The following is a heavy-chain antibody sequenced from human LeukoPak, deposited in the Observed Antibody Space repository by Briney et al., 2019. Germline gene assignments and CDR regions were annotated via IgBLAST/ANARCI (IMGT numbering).Heavy chain of an antibody. V-gene: IGHV3-33*01. CDR3: VRERGPFDGFDI. Sequence: GGSLRLSCAASGFAFSSYGMHWVRQAPGKGLEWVTVTWVDGVNKYYRDSVRGRFTISRDNSKNTLYLEMNSLRTEDTAMYYCVRERGPFDGFDIWGQGTMVTVSS. J-gene: IGHJ3*02. CDR1: GFAFSSYG. CDR2: TWVDGVNK.